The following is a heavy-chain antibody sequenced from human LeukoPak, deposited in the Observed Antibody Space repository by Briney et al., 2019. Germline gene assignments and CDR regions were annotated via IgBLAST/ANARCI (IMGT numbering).Heavy chain of an antibody. CDR3: ARGNHNIVVVPAASWPDY. CDR2: INPNSGGT. D-gene: IGHD2-2*01. J-gene: IGHJ4*02. CDR1: GYTFTGYY. V-gene: IGHV1-2*02. Sequence: ASVKVSCKASGYTFTGYYMHWGRQAPGQGLEWMGWINPNSGGTHYAQKFQGRVTMTRDTSISTAYMELSRLRSDDTAVYYCARGNHNIVVVPAASWPDYWGQGTLVTVSS.